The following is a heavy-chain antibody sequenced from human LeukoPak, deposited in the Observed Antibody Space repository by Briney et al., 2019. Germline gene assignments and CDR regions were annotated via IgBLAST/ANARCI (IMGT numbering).Heavy chain of an antibody. J-gene: IGHJ4*02. CDR2: IYYSGST. D-gene: IGHD3-3*01. CDR3: VRHPVPYDFWSAYSPGGYYFDY. V-gene: IGHV4-39*01. Sequence: SETLSLTCTVSGGSISSSVYYWSWIRHHPGKGLEWIGYIYYSGSTYYNPSLKSRVTISVDTSKNHFSLKLSSVTAADTAVYYCVRHPVPYDFWSAYSPGGYYFDYWGQGTLVTVSS. CDR1: GGSISSSVYY.